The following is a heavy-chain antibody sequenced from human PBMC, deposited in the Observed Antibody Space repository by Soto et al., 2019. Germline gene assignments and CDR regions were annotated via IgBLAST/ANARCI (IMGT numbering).Heavy chain of an antibody. CDR1: GFFRLSSYA. Sequence: EVQLSESGGGLVRPGGSLRLSCAASGFFRLSSYALTWVRQAPGKGLEWVSGISGGGRSRYYADSVKGRFTISRDNSENMLHLQMSSLRVEATSVYYFAKERTYYFDSSSYRPAFDIWGQGTMVTVSS. CDR3: AKERTYYFDSSSYRPAFDI. V-gene: IGHV3-23*01. D-gene: IGHD3-22*01. CDR2: ISGGGRSR. J-gene: IGHJ3*02.